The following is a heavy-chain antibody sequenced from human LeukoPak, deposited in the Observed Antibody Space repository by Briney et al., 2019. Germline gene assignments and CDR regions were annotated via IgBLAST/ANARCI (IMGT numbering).Heavy chain of an antibody. J-gene: IGHJ4*02. V-gene: IGHV3-9*01. CDR1: GFTFDDYA. D-gene: IGHD6-13*01. CDR2: ISWNSGSI. Sequence: GGSLRLSCAASGFTFDDYAMHWVRQAPGKGLEWVPGISWNSGSIGYADSVKGRFTISRDNAKNSLYLQMNSLRAEDTALYYCAKDLTAAGTLDYWGQGTLVTVSS. CDR3: AKDLTAAGTLDY.